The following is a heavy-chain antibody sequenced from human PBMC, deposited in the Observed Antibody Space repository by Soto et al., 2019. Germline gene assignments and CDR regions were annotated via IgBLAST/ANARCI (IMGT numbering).Heavy chain of an antibody. CDR1: GYTFTSYG. D-gene: IGHD3-3*01. CDR2: ISAYNGNT. J-gene: IGHJ4*02. CDR3: ARSFWDTGYYDFWSGLRGLFDY. V-gene: IGHV1-18*01. Sequence: ASVKVSCKASGYTFTSYGISWVRQAPGQGLEWMGWISAYNGNTNYAQKLQGRVTMTTDTSTSTAYMELRSLRSDDTAVYYCARSFWDTGYYDFWSGLRGLFDYWGQGTLVTVSS.